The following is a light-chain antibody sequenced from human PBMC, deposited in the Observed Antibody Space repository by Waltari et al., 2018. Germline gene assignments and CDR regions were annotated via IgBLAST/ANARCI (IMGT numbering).Light chain of an antibody. V-gene: IGLV2-14*03. CDR3: NSFTDSVTWV. CDR2: DVN. Sequence: QSALTQPASVSGSPGESITIPCPGPSSAVGGPHHVPWYQHHPGKAPNLMIHDVNTRLSGVSNRFSGSKSGNTASLTISGLQAEDEADYYCNSFTDSVTWVFGGGTKLTVL. CDR1: SSAVGGPHH. J-gene: IGLJ3*02.